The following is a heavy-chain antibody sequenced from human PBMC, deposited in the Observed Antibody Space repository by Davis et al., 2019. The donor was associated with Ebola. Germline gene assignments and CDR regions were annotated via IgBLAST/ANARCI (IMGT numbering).Heavy chain of an antibody. V-gene: IGHV4-39*07. J-gene: IGHJ6*02. CDR3: ATSKGDDFWSGYHYGMDV. D-gene: IGHD3-3*01. CDR1: GGSITSSSYY. CDR2: IYYSGST. Sequence: MPSETLSLTCTVSGGSITSSSYYWGWLRQPPGKGLEWIGSIYYSGSTYYNPSLKSPVTISVDTSKNQFSLKLSSVSAADTAVYYCATSKGDDFWSGYHYGMDVWGQGTTVTVSS.